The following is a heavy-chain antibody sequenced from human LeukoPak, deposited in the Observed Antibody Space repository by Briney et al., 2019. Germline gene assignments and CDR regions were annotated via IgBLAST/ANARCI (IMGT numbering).Heavy chain of an antibody. Sequence: GASVKVSCKASGYTFTSYGISWVRQAPGQGLEWMGWISAYNGNTNYAQKLQGRVTMTTDTSTSTAYMELRSLRSDDTAVYYCARDMGYYDSSGYYYYYYGIDVWGQGTTVTVSS. CDR2: ISAYNGNT. D-gene: IGHD3-22*01. J-gene: IGHJ6*02. CDR3: ARDMGYYDSSGYYYYYYGIDV. CDR1: GYTFTSYG. V-gene: IGHV1-18*01.